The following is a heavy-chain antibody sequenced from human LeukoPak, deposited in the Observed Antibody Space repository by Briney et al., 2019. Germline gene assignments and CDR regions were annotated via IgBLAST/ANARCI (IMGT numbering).Heavy chain of an antibody. Sequence: GGSLRLSCAASGFTFDDYVMHWVRQAPGKGLEWVSFISGDGGATYYADSAKGRFTISRDNSKNTLYLQMNSLRAEDTAVYYCAREVKPGKNYYDTSGFWGQGTLVTVSS. CDR3: AREVKPGKNYYDTSGF. J-gene: IGHJ4*02. D-gene: IGHD3-22*01. CDR2: ISGDGGAT. CDR1: GFTFDDYV. V-gene: IGHV3-43*02.